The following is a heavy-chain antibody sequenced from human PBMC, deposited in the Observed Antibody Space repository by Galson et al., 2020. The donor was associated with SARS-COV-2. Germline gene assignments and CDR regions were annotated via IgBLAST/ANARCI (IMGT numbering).Heavy chain of an antibody. Sequence: SETLSLTCSVSGVSVRSDGYYCSWIRQSPEKGLEYIGYIYYSGSSNYNPSLKSRVTMSLDTSENQFSLKLSSVTTADTAIYFWAITGGDGVARGADNWFDPWGQGTLVTVSS. J-gene: IGHJ5*02. CDR2: IYYSGSS. D-gene: IGHD3-3*01. V-gene: IGHV4-61*08. CDR3: AITGGDGVARGADNWFDP. CDR1: GVSVRSDGYY.